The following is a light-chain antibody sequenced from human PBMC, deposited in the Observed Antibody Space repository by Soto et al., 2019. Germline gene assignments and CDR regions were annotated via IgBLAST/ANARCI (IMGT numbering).Light chain of an antibody. Sequence: DIQMTQSPSTLSASVGDRVTITCRASQSISSWLAWYQQKPGKAPKLLISKASSLESGVPSRFSGSGSGTEFTITISSLQPDDFATYYCQEYNSYSRTFGQGTKVEIK. CDR3: QEYNSYSRT. V-gene: IGKV1-5*03. J-gene: IGKJ1*01. CDR2: KAS. CDR1: QSISSW.